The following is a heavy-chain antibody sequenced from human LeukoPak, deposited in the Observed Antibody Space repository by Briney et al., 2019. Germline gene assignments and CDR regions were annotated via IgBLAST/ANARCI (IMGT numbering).Heavy chain of an antibody. Sequence: TSETLSLTCTVSGASFRDYWWSWIRQPAGKGLEWIGRVLNNGSTNCNSSLKSRVTMSLDMSKSQFSLKLNSVTAADTAVYYCARDRGVPTHGAFYFDYWGQGILVTVSP. CDR3: ARDRGVPTHGAFYFDY. D-gene: IGHD4-17*01. CDR1: GASFRDYW. CDR2: VLNNGST. V-gene: IGHV4-4*07. J-gene: IGHJ4*02.